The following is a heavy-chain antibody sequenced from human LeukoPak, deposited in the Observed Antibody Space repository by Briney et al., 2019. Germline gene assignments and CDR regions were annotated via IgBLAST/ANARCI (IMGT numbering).Heavy chain of an antibody. CDR1: GFTFSTYA. CDR2: ISPSGDIT. J-gene: IGHJ1*01. V-gene: IGHV3-23*01. Sequence: GGSLRLSCAASGFTFSTYAMNWVRQAPGKGLEWVSGISPSGDITYYTDSVRGRFTISRDNFKNTLSLQVNSLRAEDTAMYYCAKDDDWGRYKHWGQGTLVTVSS. CDR3: AKDDDWGRYKH. D-gene: IGHD3-16*01.